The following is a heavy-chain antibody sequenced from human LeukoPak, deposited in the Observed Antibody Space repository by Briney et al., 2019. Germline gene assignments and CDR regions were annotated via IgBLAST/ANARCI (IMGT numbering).Heavy chain of an antibody. V-gene: IGHV4-4*07. CDR3: ARDRSSSYTRDWFDP. Sequence: PSETLSLTCTVSGGSINGYYWSWVRQPAGKGLELIGRIYNSESINYNPSLKSGVTISIDTPKNQFSVKLNSVTAADTAVYYCARDRSSSYTRDWFDPWGQGALVTVSS. CDR2: IYNSESI. J-gene: IGHJ5*02. D-gene: IGHD6-13*01. CDR1: GGSINGYY.